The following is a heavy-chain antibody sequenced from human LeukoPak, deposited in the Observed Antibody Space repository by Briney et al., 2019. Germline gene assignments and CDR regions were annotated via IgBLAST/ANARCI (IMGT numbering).Heavy chain of an antibody. Sequence: SETLSLTCTVSGGSISSSSYYWGWIRQPPGKGLEWIGSIYYSGSTYYNPSLKSRVTISVDTSKNQFSLKLSSVTAADTAVYYCARERGRLLWFGERPPYYYYGMDVWGQGTTVTVSS. CDR1: GGSISSSSYY. J-gene: IGHJ6*02. CDR2: IYYSGST. D-gene: IGHD3-10*01. V-gene: IGHV4-39*07. CDR3: ARERGRLLWFGERPPYYYYGMDV.